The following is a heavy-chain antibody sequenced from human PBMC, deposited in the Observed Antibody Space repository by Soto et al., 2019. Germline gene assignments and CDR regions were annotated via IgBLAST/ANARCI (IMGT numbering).Heavy chain of an antibody. V-gene: IGHV2-5*01. CDR3: ARTYYYGSGSSPRDAFDI. D-gene: IGHD3-10*01. CDR2: IYWNDDK. J-gene: IGHJ3*02. CDR1: GFSLSTSGVG. Sequence: SGPTLVNPTQTLTLTCTFSGFSLSTSGVGVGWIRQPPGKDLEWPALIYWNDDKRYSPSLKSRLTITKDTSKNQVVLTMTNMDPVDTATYYCARTYYYGSGSSPRDAFDIWGQGTMVTVSS.